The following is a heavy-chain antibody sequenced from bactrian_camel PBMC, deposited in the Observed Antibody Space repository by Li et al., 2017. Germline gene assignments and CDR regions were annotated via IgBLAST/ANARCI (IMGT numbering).Heavy chain of an antibody. V-gene: IGHV3S40*01. CDR1: GFTFSSYV. CDR3: APGADLGY. Sequence: SGGGLVQPGGSLRLSCAASGFTFSSYVMTWVRQAPGKGLEWVSTIANGGGRTYYADSVKGRFTISRDDAKNTLYLQLNSLKTEDTGVYYCAPGADLGYWGQGTQVTVS. CDR2: IANGGGRT. D-gene: IGHD8*01. J-gene: IGHJ6*01.